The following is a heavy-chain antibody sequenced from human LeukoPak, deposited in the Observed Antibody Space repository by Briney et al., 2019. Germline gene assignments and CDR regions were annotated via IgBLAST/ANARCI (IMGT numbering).Heavy chain of an antibody. V-gene: IGHV4-59*01. J-gene: IGHJ6*02. CDR2: IYYSGST. Sequence: PSETLSLTCTVSGGSISSYYWSWIRQPPGKGLEWIGYIYYSGSTNYNPSLKSRVTISVDTSKNQFSLKLSSVTAADTAVYYCARAAPYYDFWSGYSTNNYYYYYGMDVWGQGTTVTVSS. D-gene: IGHD3-3*01. CDR3: ARAAPYYDFWSGYSTNNYYYYYGMDV. CDR1: GGSISSYY.